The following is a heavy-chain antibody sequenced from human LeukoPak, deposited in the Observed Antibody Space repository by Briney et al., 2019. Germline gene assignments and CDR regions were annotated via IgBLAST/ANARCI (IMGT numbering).Heavy chain of an antibody. Sequence: GASVKVSRKVSGYALTELSVHWVRQAPGKGLEWMGGFDPEDGETIYAQKFQGRVTMTEDTSTDTAYMELSSLRSEDTAVYYCATGSGQWLSTPFDYWGQGTLVTVSS. CDR2: FDPEDGET. CDR3: ATGSGQWLSTPFDY. J-gene: IGHJ4*02. D-gene: IGHD6-19*01. V-gene: IGHV1-24*01. CDR1: GYALTELS.